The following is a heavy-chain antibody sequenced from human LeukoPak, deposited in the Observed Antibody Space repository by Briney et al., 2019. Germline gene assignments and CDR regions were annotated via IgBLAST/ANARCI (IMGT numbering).Heavy chain of an antibody. J-gene: IGHJ4*02. CDR3: ARGGGYSYGYISD. Sequence: PGGSLRLSCAASGFIFSGYWMHWVRQAPGKGLVWVSRINSDGSATTYADSVKGRFTISRDNAKNTLYLQMNRLRVEDTAVYYCARGGGYSYGYISDWGQGTLVTVSS. CDR2: INSDGSAT. V-gene: IGHV3-74*01. CDR1: GFIFSGYW. D-gene: IGHD5-18*01.